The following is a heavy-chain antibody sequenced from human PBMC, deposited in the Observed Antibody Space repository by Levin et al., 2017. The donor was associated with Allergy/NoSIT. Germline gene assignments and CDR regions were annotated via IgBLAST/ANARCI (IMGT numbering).Heavy chain of an antibody. Sequence: GGSLRLSCAASGFTFSSYAMSWVRQAPGKGLEWVSAISGSGGSTYYADSVKGRFTISRDNSKNTLYLQMNSLRAEDTAVYYCAKDWAMYYYDSIGPIDYWGQGTLVTVSS. J-gene: IGHJ4*02. CDR2: ISGSGGST. CDR1: GFTFSSYA. CDR3: AKDWAMYYYDSIGPIDY. D-gene: IGHD3-22*01. V-gene: IGHV3-23*01.